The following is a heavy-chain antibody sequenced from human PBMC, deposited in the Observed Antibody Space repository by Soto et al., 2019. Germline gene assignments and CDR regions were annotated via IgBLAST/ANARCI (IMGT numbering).Heavy chain of an antibody. CDR1: GFTFSSYA. J-gene: IGHJ1*01. CDR3: ARAVGGSSGYLEYFQH. Sequence: SLRLSCAASGFTFSSYAMHWVRQAPGKGLEWVAVISYDGSNEYYADSVKGRFTISRDNSKNTLYLQMNSLRAEDTAVYYCARAVGGSSGYLEYFQHWGQGTLVTVSS. V-gene: IGHV3-30-3*01. CDR2: ISYDGSNE. D-gene: IGHD3-22*01.